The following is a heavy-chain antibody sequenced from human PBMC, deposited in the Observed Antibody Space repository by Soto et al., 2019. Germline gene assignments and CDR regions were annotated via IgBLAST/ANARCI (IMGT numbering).Heavy chain of an antibody. V-gene: IGHV3-33*01. CDR3: ARDLNPDYDSSGPFDY. D-gene: IGHD3-22*01. Sequence: PGGSLRLSCAASGFTFSSYGMHWVRQAPGKGLEWVAVIWYDGSNKYYADSVKGRFTISRDNSKNTLYLQMNSLRAEDTAVYYCARDLNPDYDSSGPFDYWGQGTLVTVSS. J-gene: IGHJ4*02. CDR1: GFTFSSYG. CDR2: IWYDGSNK.